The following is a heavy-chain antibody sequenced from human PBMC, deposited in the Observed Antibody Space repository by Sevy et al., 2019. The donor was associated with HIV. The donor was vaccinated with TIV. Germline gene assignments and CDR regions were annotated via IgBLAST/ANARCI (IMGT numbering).Heavy chain of an antibody. CDR2: IKQDGTDK. Sequence: GGSLRLSCAASGFTFATYWMTWVRQALGKGLEWVAYIKQDGTDKYYVDSVRGRFTISRDNGKNSLYLQMSSLRAEDTAVYFCARALADWGSFHYSSWGRGTLVTVSS. CDR3: ARALADWGSFHYSS. D-gene: IGHD3-16*02. V-gene: IGHV3-7*01. J-gene: IGHJ4*02. CDR1: GFTFATYW.